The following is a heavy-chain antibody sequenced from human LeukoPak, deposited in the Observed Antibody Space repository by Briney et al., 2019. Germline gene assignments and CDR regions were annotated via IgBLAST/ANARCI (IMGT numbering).Heavy chain of an antibody. CDR3: AKDREDAEYYFDY. CDR2: ISSSSSTI. Sequence: PGGSLRLSCAASGFTFSSYSMNWVRQAPGKGLEWVSYISSSSSTIYYADSVKGRFTISRDNSKNTLYLQMNSLRAEDTAVYYCAKDREDAEYYFDYWGQGTLVTVSS. CDR1: GFTFSSYS. J-gene: IGHJ4*02. V-gene: IGHV3-48*01. D-gene: IGHD2-2*01.